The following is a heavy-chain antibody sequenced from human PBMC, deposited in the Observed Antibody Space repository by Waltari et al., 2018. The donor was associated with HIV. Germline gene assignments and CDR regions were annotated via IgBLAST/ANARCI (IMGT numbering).Heavy chain of an antibody. J-gene: IGHJ6*02. D-gene: IGHD6-13*01. CDR1: GDTFRSYA. CDR2: IIPALGGT. Sequence: QDQLVQSGAEVRKPGSSVNVSCKASGDTFRSYAVNSRRQAPGQGLEGLGRIIPALGGTNYAEKFRDRVTITADKSTSTAYMELSRLTSEDTAVYFCARAGLRQLGRPYYYGLDVWGQGTTVTIFS. CDR3: ARAGLRQLGRPYYYGLDV. V-gene: IGHV1-69*04.